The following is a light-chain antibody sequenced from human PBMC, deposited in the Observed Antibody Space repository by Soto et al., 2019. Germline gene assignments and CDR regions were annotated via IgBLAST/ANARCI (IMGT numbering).Light chain of an antibody. J-gene: IGKJ1*01. CDR2: AAS. CDR3: QQADSFPWT. CDR1: QGISSW. Sequence: DIQMTQSPSSVSASVGDRVTITCRASQGISSWPVWYQQKPGKAPKLLIYAASTLQSGVPSRFSGSGSGTHFTLTISSLQPEDFATYYCQQADSFPWTFGQGTQVEIK. V-gene: IGKV1-12*02.